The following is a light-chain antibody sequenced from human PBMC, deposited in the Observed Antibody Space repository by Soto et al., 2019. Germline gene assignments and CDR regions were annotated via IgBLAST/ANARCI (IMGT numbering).Light chain of an antibody. Sequence: DIQVTQSPSSVSASVGDRVTITCRASQDINMWLAWYQEKPGLAPNLLIYRASSLLGGVPSRFSGSRSGTYFTLTISSLQPEDIGTYYCQQGKDFPLTFGGGTKVDIK. J-gene: IGKJ4*01. V-gene: IGKV1-12*01. CDR2: RAS. CDR3: QQGKDFPLT. CDR1: QDINMW.